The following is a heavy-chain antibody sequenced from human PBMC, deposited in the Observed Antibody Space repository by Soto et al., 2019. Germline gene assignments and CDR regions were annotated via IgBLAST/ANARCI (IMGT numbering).Heavy chain of an antibody. CDR2: IFPGDSDT. V-gene: IGHV5-51*01. CDR1: GYSFNNYW. Sequence: LGESLKISCKGSGYSFNNYWIAWVRQMPGKGLEWMGIIFPGDSDTVYSPSFQGQVTISVDKSIGTAYLQWSGLRAEDTAVYYCAKDRPDYDSSGYYDYWGQGTLVTVSS. D-gene: IGHD3-22*01. J-gene: IGHJ4*02. CDR3: AKDRPDYDSSGYYDY.